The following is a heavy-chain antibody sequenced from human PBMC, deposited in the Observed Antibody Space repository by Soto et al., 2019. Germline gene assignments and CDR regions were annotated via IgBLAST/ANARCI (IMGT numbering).Heavy chain of an antibody. CDR1: GFSFEDYA. D-gene: IGHD3-10*01. CDR2: IAWNSDII. CDR3: AKDHYGSPFYGMDV. Sequence: EVQLVESGGGLVQPGRSLRLSCAASGFSFEDYAMHWVRQAPGKGLEWVSGIAWNSDIIGYADSVKGRFTISRDNGKNSLYMQMNSLRPEDTDLYYCAKDHYGSPFYGMDVWGQGTTVTVSS. J-gene: IGHJ6*02. V-gene: IGHV3-9*01.